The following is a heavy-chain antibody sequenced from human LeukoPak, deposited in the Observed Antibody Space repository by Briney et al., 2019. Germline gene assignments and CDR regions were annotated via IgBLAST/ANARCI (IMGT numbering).Heavy chain of an antibody. CDR2: ISGSGGST. D-gene: IGHD5-12*01. CDR1: GFTFDDYA. CDR3: AKDLNQYRMGYVPGYYFDY. J-gene: IGHJ4*02. Sequence: HPGGSLRLSCAASGFTFDDYAMSWVRQAPGKGLEWVSAISGSGGSTYYADSVKGRFTISRDNSKNTLYLQMNSLRAEDTAVYYCAKDLNQYRMGYVPGYYFDYWGQGTLVTVSS. V-gene: IGHV3-23*01.